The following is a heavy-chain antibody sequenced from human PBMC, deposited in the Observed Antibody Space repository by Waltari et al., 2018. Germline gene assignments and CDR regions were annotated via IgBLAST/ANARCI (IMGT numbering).Heavy chain of an antibody. J-gene: IGHJ6*04. CDR1: GYSISSGYY. V-gene: IGHV4-38-2*02. D-gene: IGHD6-19*01. CDR3: ARERDSSALDV. Sequence: QVQLQESGPGLVKPSETLSLTCAVSGYSISSGYYWGWIRQPPGKGLEWIGSIYHSGRTYYNPSLKSRCTISVEPSKNKFSLKLSSVTAADTAVYYCARERDSSALDVGGKGTTVTVSS. CDR2: IYHSGRT.